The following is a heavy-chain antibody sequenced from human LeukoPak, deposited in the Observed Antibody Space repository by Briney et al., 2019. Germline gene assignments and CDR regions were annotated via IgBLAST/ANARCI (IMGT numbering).Heavy chain of an antibody. J-gene: IGHJ4*02. D-gene: IGHD3-10*01. CDR2: ISSDSGTT. V-gene: IGHV3-48*02. CDR1: GFTFSGYY. Sequence: GGSLRLSCAASGFTFSGYYMNWVRQAPGKGLEWFSYISSDSGTTHYADSVKGRFTISRDNAKNSLYLQMNSLRDEDTAVYYCATWFGELSWGLFGYWGQGTLVTVSS. CDR3: ATWFGELSWGLFGY.